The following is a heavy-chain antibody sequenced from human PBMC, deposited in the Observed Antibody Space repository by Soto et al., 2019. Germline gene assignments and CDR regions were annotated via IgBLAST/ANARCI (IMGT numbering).Heavy chain of an antibody. V-gene: IGHV4-31*03. D-gene: IGHD6-13*01. Sequence: QVQLQESGPGLVKPSQTLSLTCTVSGGAISSGGCYWSWIRQHPGKGLAWLGYSYYSGSTYYNPSLKTRVTISVDTSKHPFSLKLCSVTAAGTAVYYSARELREYSSSWYWWFDPWGKGTLVTVSS. CDR3: ARELREYSSSWYWWFDP. CDR2: SYYSGST. J-gene: IGHJ5*02. CDR1: GGAISSGGCY.